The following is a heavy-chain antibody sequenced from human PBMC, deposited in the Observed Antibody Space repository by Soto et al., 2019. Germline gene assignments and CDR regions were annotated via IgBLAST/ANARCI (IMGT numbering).Heavy chain of an antibody. V-gene: IGHV3-23*01. D-gene: IGHD3-22*01. CDR2: ISGSGGST. J-gene: IGHJ4*02. CDR3: ARTHEYYYDSSGLYHFDY. CDR1: GFTFSSYA. Sequence: GGSLRLSCAASGFTFSSYAMSWVRQAPGKGLEWVSAISGSGGSTYYADSVKGRFTISRDNSKNTLYLQMNSLRAEDTALYYCARTHEYYYDSSGLYHFDYWGQGTLVTVSS.